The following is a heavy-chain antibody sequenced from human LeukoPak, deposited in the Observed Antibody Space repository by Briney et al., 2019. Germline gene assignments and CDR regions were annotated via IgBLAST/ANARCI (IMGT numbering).Heavy chain of an antibody. CDR3: ARSGVTLGWGNFDN. CDR2: IYHSGDT. CDR1: SGFFTTSYY. D-gene: IGHD4-23*01. Sequence: SDTLSLLCTVSSGFFTTSYYLGWTRQRPGKGLDWIGSIYHSGDTYYNPSLNSRATISVDTSKNQFSLKLSSVTTADTTVYYCARSGVTLGWGNFDNWGQGTLGTVSP. J-gene: IGHJ4*02. V-gene: IGHV4-39*01.